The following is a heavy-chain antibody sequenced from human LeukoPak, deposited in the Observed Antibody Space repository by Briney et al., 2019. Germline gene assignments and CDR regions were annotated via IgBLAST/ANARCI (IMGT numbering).Heavy chain of an antibody. CDR3: GRDVGP. J-gene: IGHJ5*02. CDR1: GFTFSSYA. CDR2: ISYDGSNK. Sequence: GGSLRLSCAASGFTFSSYAMHWVRQAPGKGLEWVAVISYDGSNKYYADSVKGRFTISRDSSKNTMYLQMNSLRVEDTAMYYCGRDVGPWGQGTLVTVSS. V-gene: IGHV3-30*14.